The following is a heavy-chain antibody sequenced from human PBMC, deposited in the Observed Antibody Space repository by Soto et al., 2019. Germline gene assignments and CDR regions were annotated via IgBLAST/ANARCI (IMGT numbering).Heavy chain of an antibody. J-gene: IGHJ6*02. CDR2: IYYSGST. Sequence: SETLSLTCTVSGGSISSYYWSWIRQPPGKGLEWIGYIYYSGSTNYNPSLKSRVTISVDTSKNQFSLKLSSVTAADTAVYYCARRGVVPLYYYGMDVWGQGTTVTVSS. D-gene: IGHD3-22*01. CDR1: GGSISSYY. V-gene: IGHV4-59*08. CDR3: ARRGVVPLYYYGMDV.